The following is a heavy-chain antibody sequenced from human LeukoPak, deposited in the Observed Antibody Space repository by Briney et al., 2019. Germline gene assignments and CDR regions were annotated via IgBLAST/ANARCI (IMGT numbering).Heavy chain of an antibody. Sequence: SETLSLTCTVSGGSISSYYWSWIRQPPGKGLEWIGYIYYSGSTYYNPSLKSRVTISVDTSKNQFSLKLSSVTAADTAVYYCARAGGQVVVAATIDYWGQGTLVTVSS. CDR3: ARAGGQVVVAATIDY. CDR2: IYYSGST. CDR1: GGSISSYY. V-gene: IGHV4-59*08. J-gene: IGHJ4*02. D-gene: IGHD2-15*01.